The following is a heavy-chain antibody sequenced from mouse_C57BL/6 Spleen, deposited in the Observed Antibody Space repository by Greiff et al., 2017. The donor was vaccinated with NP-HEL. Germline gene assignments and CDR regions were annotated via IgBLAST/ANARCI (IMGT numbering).Heavy chain of an antibody. D-gene: IGHD1-1*01. J-gene: IGHJ3*01. CDR1: GYTFTDYY. V-gene: IGHV1-26*01. CDR3: APYYYGSSYGFAY. CDR2: INPNNGGT. Sequence: EVQLQQSGPELVKPGASVKISCKASGYTFTDYYMNWVKQSHGKSLEWIGDINPNNGGTSYNQKFKGKATLTVDKSSSTAYMELRSLTSEDSAVYYCAPYYYGSSYGFAYWGQRTLVTVSA.